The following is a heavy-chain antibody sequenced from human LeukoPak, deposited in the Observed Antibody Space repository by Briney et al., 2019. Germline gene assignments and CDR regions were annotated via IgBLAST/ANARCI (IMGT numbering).Heavy chain of an antibody. CDR1: GYTFTGYY. D-gene: IGHD6-13*01. J-gene: IGHJ4*02. Sequence: ASVKVSCKASGYTFTGYYMQWVRQVPGQGLEWMGWINPNSGGTNYAQKFQGRVTMTRDTSISTAYMELSRLRSDDTAVYYCAREGGQQLLSGPFDYWGQGTLVTVSS. V-gene: IGHV1-2*02. CDR3: AREGGQQLLSGPFDY. CDR2: INPNSGGT.